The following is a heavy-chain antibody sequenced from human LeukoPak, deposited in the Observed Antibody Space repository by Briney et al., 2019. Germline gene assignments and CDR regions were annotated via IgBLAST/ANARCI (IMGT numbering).Heavy chain of an antibody. J-gene: IGHJ4*02. V-gene: IGHV4-30-2*01. D-gene: IGHD1-7*01. Sequence: PSETLSLTCAVSGGSISSGGYSWSWIRQPPGKGLEWIGYIYHSGSTYYNPSLKSRVTISVDRSKNQFSLKLSSVTAADTAVYYCAREAAGTTIDYWGQGTLVTVSS. CDR2: IYHSGST. CDR3: AREAAGTTIDY. CDR1: GGSISSGGYS.